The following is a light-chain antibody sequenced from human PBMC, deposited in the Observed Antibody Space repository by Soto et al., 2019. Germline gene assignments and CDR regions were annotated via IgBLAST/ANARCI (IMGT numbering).Light chain of an antibody. V-gene: IGLV2-14*02. CDR3: SSYASSTTPYV. CDR2: EGS. Sequence: QSALTQPASLSGSPGQSITISCTGTSSDVGSYNLVSWYQQHPGKAPKLMIYEGSKRPSGVSNRFSGSKSGNTASLTISGLQAEDEADYYCSSYASSTTPYVFGTGTKVTVL. CDR1: SSDVGSYNL. J-gene: IGLJ1*01.